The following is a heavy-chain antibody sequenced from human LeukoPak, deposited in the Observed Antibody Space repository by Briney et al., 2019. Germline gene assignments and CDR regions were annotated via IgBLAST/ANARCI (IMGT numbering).Heavy chain of an antibody. D-gene: IGHD1-26*01. CDR1: GFTFSTYN. CDR3: ARDPYSGNYGNYYYYYMDV. V-gene: IGHV3-21*01. Sequence: GGSLRLSCAASGFTFSTYNMNWVRQAPGRALEWVSSITSSGTYIFYADSVKGRFTISRDNAKNSLYLQMNSLGPEDTAVYYCARDPYSGNYGNYYYYYMDVWGKGTTVTISS. CDR2: ITSSGTYI. J-gene: IGHJ6*03.